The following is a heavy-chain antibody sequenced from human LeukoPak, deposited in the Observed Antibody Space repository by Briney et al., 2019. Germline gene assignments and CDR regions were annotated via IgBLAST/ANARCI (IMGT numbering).Heavy chain of an antibody. V-gene: IGHV3-48*04. CDR3: AKGKDTLNPYWYFDV. J-gene: IGHJ2*01. CDR1: GFTFSTYA. Sequence: GGSLRLSCEFSGFTFSTYAMNWVRQAPGKGLEWISYISGSSSGSTSIIHYADSVKGRFTISRDNAKNSLFLQLNSLRAEDTAFYYCAKGKDTLNPYWYFDVWGRGTLVSVSS. D-gene: IGHD5-18*01. CDR2: ISGSSSGSTSII.